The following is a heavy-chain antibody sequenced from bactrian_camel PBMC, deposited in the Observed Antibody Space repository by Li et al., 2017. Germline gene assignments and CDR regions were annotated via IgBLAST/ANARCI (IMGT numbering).Heavy chain of an antibody. V-gene: IGHV3S60*01. Sequence: HVQLVESGGALVQPGGSLRLSCTASGFTFSINGMGWFRQAPGKEREGVSRISYTGGKTYYADSVKGRFAISRDNAKNTLYLQLNSLKVEDTAMYYCAKGRGQAAPRSWSNPSEYTNWGQGTQVTVS. D-gene: IGHD5*01. CDR1: GFTFSING. J-gene: IGHJ4*01. CDR3: AKGRGQAAPRSWSNPSEYTN. CDR2: ISYTGGKT.